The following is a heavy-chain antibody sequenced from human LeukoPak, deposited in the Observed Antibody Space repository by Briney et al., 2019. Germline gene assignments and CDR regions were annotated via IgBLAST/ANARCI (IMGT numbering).Heavy chain of an antibody. CDR1: GDSVSSNSAA. V-gene: IGHV6-1*01. D-gene: IGHD6-13*01. J-gene: IGHJ5*02. CDR2: TYYRSKWYN. Sequence: SQTLSLTCAISGDSVSSNSAAWNWIRQSPSRGLEWLGRTYYRSKWYNDYAVSVKSRITINPDTSKNQFSLQLNSVTPEDTAVYYCAREARITGIAAAGTGFEPWGEGTLVTVSS. CDR3: AREARITGIAAAGTGFEP.